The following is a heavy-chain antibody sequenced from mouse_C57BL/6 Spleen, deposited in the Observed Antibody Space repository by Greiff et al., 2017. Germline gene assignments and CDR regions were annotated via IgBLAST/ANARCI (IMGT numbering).Heavy chain of an antibody. CDR1: GYTFTSYW. D-gene: IGHD2-12*01. CDR3: AICVIVTTDY. V-gene: IGHV1-74*01. J-gene: IGHJ2*01. Sequence: QVQLQQSGAELVKPGASVKVSCKASGYTFTSYWMHWVKQRPGQGLEWIGGIHPADSDTNYNQKFKGKATLTVDKSSSTAYMQLSSLTSEDSAVYYCAICVIVTTDYWGQGTTLTVSS. CDR2: IHPADSDT.